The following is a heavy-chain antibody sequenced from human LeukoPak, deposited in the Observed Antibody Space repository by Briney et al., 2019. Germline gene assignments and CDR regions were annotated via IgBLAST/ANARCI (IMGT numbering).Heavy chain of an antibody. CDR1: GGTFSSYA. V-gene: IGHV1-69*13. D-gene: IGHD1-26*01. CDR2: IIPIFGTA. Sequence: ASVKVSCKASGGTFSSYAISWVRQAPGQGLEWMGGIIPIFGTANYAQKFQGRVTITADESTSTAYMELSSLRSEDTAVYYCALGAAPPTPSSMDVWGQGTTVTVSS. J-gene: IGHJ6*02. CDR3: ALGAAPPTPSSMDV.